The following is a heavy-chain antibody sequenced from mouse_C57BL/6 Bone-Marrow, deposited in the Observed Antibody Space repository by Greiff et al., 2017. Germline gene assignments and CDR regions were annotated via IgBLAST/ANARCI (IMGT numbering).Heavy chain of an antibody. CDR2: IYPGNSDT. J-gene: IGHJ3*01. CDR1: GYTFTSYW. V-gene: IGHV1-5*01. CDR3: TFYCGSRDWFAY. Sequence: VQLQQSGTVLARPGASVKMSCKTSGYTFTSYWMHWVKQRPGQGLEWIGAIYPGNSDTSYNQKFKGKAKLTAVTSASTAYMELSSLTNEDSAVYYFTFYCGSRDWFAYWGQGTLVTVSA. D-gene: IGHD1-1*01.